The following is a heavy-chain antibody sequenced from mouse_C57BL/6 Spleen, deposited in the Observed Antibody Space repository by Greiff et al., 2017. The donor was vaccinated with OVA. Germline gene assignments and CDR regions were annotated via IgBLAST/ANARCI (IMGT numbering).Heavy chain of an antibody. CDR1: GYTFTDYE. J-gene: IGHJ3*01. CDR3: TRLKDDGYLFAY. V-gene: IGHV1-15*01. D-gene: IGHD2-3*01. Sequence: QVQLQQSGAELVRPGASVTLSCKASGYTFTDYELHWVKQTPVPGLEWLGAIDPETGGTAYNQKFKGKAILTADKSSSTAYMELRSLTSEDSAVFYCTRLKDDGYLFAYWGQGTLVTVSA. CDR2: IDPETGGT.